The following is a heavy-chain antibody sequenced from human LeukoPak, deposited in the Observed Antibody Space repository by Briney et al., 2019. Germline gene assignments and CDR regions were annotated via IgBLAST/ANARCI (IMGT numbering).Heavy chain of an antibody. D-gene: IGHD3-3*01. CDR1: GGSISSDY. V-gene: IGHV4-59*08. J-gene: IGHJ5*02. Sequence: PETLSLTCTVSGGSISSDYWSWIRQPPGKGLEWIGYVYYSGITNYNPSLKSRVTISVGTSKNHFSLKLTSVTAADTAVYYCARLLGWSGPINWFDLWGRGTLVTVSS. CDR2: VYYSGIT. CDR3: ARLLGWSGPINWFDL.